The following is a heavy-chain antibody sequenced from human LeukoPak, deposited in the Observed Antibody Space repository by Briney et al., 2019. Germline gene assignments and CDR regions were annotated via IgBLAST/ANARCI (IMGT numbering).Heavy chain of an antibody. V-gene: IGHV4-39*01. CDR2: IYYSGST. Sequence: PSETLSLTCTVSGGSISSSSYFWGWIRQPPGKGLEWIGTIYYSGSTYYNPSLKSRVTISVDTSKSQFSLKLSSVTAADTAVYYCARGGAFSSSWYGIYDAFDIWGQGTMVTVSS. CDR3: ARGGAFSSSWYGIYDAFDI. CDR1: GGSISSSSYF. D-gene: IGHD6-13*01. J-gene: IGHJ3*02.